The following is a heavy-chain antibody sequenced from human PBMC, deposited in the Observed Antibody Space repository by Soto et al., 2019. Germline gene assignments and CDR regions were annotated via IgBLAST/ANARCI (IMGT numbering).Heavy chain of an antibody. J-gene: IGHJ6*02. CDR1: GDSITSGGYY. Sequence: SETLSLTCTVSGDSITSGGYYWSWLRQPPXKGLEWIGYTYHSGGASYNPSLRGRAVISIDTSKNQFSLRLNAVTAADTATYYCARDYYGAGSQYYYYGMEVWGQGTTVTVSS. V-gene: IGHV4-31*03. D-gene: IGHD3-10*01. CDR3: ARDYYGAGSQYYYYGMEV. CDR2: TYHSGGA.